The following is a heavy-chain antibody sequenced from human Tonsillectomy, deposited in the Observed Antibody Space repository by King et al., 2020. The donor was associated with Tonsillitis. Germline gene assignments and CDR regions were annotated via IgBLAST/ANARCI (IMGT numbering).Heavy chain of an antibody. Sequence: EVQLVESGGGLIQPGGSLRLSCAASGFTVSSNYMSWVRQAPGKGLEWVSIIYSVGSAYSANSVKGRFTISRDNSKNTLYLQMNSLRAEDTAVYYCCLWFGELPIFDNWGQGTLVIVSS. V-gene: IGHV3-53*01. CDR2: IYSVGSA. CDR1: GFTVSSNY. CDR3: CLWFGELPIFDN. D-gene: IGHD3-10*01. J-gene: IGHJ4*02.